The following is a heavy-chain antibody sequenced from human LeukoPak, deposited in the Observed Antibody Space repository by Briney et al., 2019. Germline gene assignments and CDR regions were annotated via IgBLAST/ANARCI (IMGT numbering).Heavy chain of an antibody. CDR1: GYTFTNYG. J-gene: IGHJ6*02. CDR3: AREKGGTIYYYYGMDV. V-gene: IGHV1-18*01. CDR2: ISAYNGNT. Sequence: ASVKVSCRASGYTFTNYGISWVRQAPGQGLEWMGWISAYNGNTTYAQKFQGRVTMTTDTSTSTAYMELRSLRSDDTAVYYCAREKGGTIYYYYGMDVWGQGTTVTVSS. D-gene: IGHD1-14*01.